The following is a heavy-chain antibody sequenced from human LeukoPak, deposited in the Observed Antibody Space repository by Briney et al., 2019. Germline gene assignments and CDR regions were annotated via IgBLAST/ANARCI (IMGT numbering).Heavy chain of an antibody. V-gene: IGHV3-21*01. CDR3: ARDCDYSNFPSFGDY. CDR1: GFTFSSYS. D-gene: IGHD4-11*01. J-gene: IGHJ4*02. Sequence: GGSLRLSCAASGFTFSSYSMNWVRQAPGKGLEWVSSISSSSSYIYYADSVKGRFTISRDNAKNSLYLQMNSLRAEDTAVYYCARDCDYSNFPSFGDYWGQGTLVTVSS. CDR2: ISSSSSYI.